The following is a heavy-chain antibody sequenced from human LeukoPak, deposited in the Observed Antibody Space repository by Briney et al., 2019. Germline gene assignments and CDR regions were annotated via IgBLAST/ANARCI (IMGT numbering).Heavy chain of an antibody. CDR3: ALDSGGYSYGLYLDY. CDR1: GFTFSSYA. Sequence: GGSLRLSCAASGFTFSSYAMSWVRQAPGKGLEWVSAISGSGGSTYYADSVKGRFTISRDNSKNTLYLQMNSLRAEDTAVYYCALDSGGYSYGLYLDYWGQGTLVTVSS. D-gene: IGHD5-18*01. V-gene: IGHV3-23*01. J-gene: IGHJ4*02. CDR2: ISGSGGST.